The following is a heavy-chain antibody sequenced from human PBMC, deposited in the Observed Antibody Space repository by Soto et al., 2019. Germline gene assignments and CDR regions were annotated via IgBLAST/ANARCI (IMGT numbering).Heavy chain of an antibody. CDR1: GGSISSYY. J-gene: IGHJ5*02. CDR3: ARGNYDFWSGSPYNWFDP. D-gene: IGHD3-3*01. V-gene: IGHV4-59*01. CDR2: IYYSGST. Sequence: SETLSLTCTVSGGSISSYYWSWIRQPPGKGLEWIGYIYYSGSTNYNPSLKSRVTISVDTSKNQFSLKLSSVTAADTAVYYCARGNYDFWSGSPYNWFDPWGQGTLVTVS.